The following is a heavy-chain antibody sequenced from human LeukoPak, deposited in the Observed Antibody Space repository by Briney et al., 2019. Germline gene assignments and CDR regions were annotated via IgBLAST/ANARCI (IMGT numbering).Heavy chain of an antibody. CDR1: GYTFTSYY. Sequence: ASVKVSCKASGYTFTSYYMHWVRQAPGQGLEWVGLINPSGGVTSYAQKFKGRVTMTRDTSTSTVYMELSSLRSEDTAVYYCARDNMVGQVGGYWGQGTLVTVSS. CDR2: INPSGGVT. CDR3: ARDNMVGQVGGY. J-gene: IGHJ4*02. D-gene: IGHD1-26*01. V-gene: IGHV1-46*01.